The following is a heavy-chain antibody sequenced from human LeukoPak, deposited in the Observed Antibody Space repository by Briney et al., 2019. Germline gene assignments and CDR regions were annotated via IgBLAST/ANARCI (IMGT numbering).Heavy chain of an antibody. CDR1: GFTFSSYG. D-gene: IGHD7-27*01. V-gene: IGHV3-30*03. CDR2: ISYDGSNK. J-gene: IGHJ4*02. CDR3: AGATTKLGILAVDY. Sequence: PGRSLRLSCAASGFTFSSYGMHWVRQAPGKGLEWVALISYDGSNKYYADSVKGRFTISRDNSKNTLFLQMNSLRAEDTAVYYCAGATTKLGILAVDYWGQGTLVTVSS.